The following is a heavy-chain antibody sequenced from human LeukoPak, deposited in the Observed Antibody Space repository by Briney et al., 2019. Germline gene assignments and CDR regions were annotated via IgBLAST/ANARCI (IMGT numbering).Heavy chain of an antibody. D-gene: IGHD3-10*01. V-gene: IGHV3-23*01. J-gene: IGHJ4*02. CDR3: AKDRISYTTSPGELSH. CDR1: GFIFNTYA. Sequence: WGSFRLSCAASGFIFNTYAMSWVRQAPGKGLEWVSTIRGSGESTHYADSVQGRFTISRDNSLYTVYLQMDSLRGDDTAVYYCAKDRISYTTSPGELSHWGQGTLVIVSS. CDR2: IRGSGEST.